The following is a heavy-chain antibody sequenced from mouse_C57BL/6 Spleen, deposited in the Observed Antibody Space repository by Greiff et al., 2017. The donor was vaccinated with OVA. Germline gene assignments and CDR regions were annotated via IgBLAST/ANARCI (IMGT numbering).Heavy chain of an antibody. J-gene: IGHJ1*03. CDR1: GYSITSGYY. CDR3: ARGRDYYGRGYFDV. CDR2: ISYDGSN. V-gene: IGHV3-6*01. D-gene: IGHD1-1*01. Sequence: EVHLVESGPGLVKPSQSLSLTCSVTGYSITSGYYWNWIRQFPGNKLEWMGYISYDGSNNYNPSLKNRISITRDTSKNQFFLKLNSVTTEDTATYYCARGRDYYGRGYFDVWGTGTTVTVSS.